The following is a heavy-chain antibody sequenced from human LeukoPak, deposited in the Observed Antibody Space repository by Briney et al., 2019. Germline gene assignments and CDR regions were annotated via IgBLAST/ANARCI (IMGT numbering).Heavy chain of an antibody. D-gene: IGHD4-17*01. CDR3: ARGYGDYLDY. CDR1: GGSISSYY. CDR2: IYYSGST. Sequence: SETLSLTCTVSGGSISSYYWSWIRQPPGEGLEWIGYIYYSGSTNYNPSLKSRVTISVDTSKNKFSLKLSSVTAADTAVYYCARGYGDYLDYWGQGTLVTVSS. V-gene: IGHV4-59*01. J-gene: IGHJ4*02.